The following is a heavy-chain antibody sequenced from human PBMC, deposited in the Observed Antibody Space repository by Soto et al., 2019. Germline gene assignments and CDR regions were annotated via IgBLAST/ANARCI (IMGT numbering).Heavy chain of an antibody. CDR3: AKRAYGSDFDY. Sequence: EVQLLDSGGGLVQPGGSLRLSCAASGFTFSSYAMNWVRQAPGKGLEWVSVISGSGDSTYYADSVKGRFTISRDNSKNTLYLQMNSLRAGDTAVYYCAKRAYGSDFDYWGQGTLVTVSS. J-gene: IGHJ4*02. CDR1: GFTFSSYA. V-gene: IGHV3-23*01. CDR2: ISGSGDST. D-gene: IGHD3-10*01.